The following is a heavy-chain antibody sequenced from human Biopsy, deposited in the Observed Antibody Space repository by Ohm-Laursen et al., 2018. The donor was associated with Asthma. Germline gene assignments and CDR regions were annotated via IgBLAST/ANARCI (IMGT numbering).Heavy chain of an antibody. D-gene: IGHD6-19*01. CDR2: IYSGGTS. Sequence: SLRLSCAAPGFAVRRDSMFWVRKAQGKGLEWVSVIYSGGTSHTADSVRGGFTISRDYPKNTLYLQMHSLRAEDTAVYYSARDSYISGFYDGFESWGQGTLVTVSS. CDR1: GFAVRRDS. J-gene: IGHJ4*02. CDR3: ARDSYISGFYDGFES. V-gene: IGHV3-53*01.